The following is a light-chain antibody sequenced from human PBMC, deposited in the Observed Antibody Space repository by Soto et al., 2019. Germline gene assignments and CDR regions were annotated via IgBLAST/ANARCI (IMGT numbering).Light chain of an antibody. CDR2: DAS. V-gene: IGKV1-39*01. CDR3: QQTYSTPWT. Sequence: IRMTQSPSSLSASTVDRVTITCRASQNIDSYLNWYQQRPGKAPKLLIHDASSLQSGVPSRFSGSGSGTDFALTINSLQPEDFATIYCQQTYSTPWTFGQGTKVDIK. CDR1: QNIDSY. J-gene: IGKJ1*01.